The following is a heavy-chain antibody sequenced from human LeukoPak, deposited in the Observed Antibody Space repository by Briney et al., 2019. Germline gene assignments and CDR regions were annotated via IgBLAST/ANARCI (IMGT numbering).Heavy chain of an antibody. Sequence: ASVKVSCKASGYTFTSYGISWVRQAPGQGLEWMGWISAYNGNTNYAQKLQGRVTMTTDTSMSTAYMELRSLRSDDTAVYYCARGGSDPPPYYYYGMDVWGQGTTVTVSS. CDR1: GYTFTSYG. CDR2: ISAYNGNT. D-gene: IGHD1-26*01. CDR3: ARGGSDPPPYYYYGMDV. V-gene: IGHV1-18*01. J-gene: IGHJ6*02.